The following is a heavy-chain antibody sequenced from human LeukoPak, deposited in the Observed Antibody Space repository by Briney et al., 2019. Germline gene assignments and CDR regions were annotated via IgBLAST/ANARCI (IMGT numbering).Heavy chain of an antibody. J-gene: IGHJ4*02. CDR3: AKAPGNYDSSGYYYY. Sequence: GRSLRLSCAASGFTFSSYGMHWVRQAPGKGLEWVAVISYDGSNKYYADSVKGRFTISRDNSKNTLYLQMNSLRAEDTAVYYCAKAPGNYDSSGYYYYWGQGTLVTVFS. D-gene: IGHD3-22*01. CDR1: GFTFSSYG. V-gene: IGHV3-30*18. CDR2: ISYDGSNK.